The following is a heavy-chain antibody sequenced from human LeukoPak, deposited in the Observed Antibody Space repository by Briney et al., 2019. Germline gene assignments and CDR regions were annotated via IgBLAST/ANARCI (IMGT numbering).Heavy chain of an antibody. Sequence: GGSLRLSCAASGFTFSSYAMHWVRQAPGKGLEWVAVMSYDGSNKYYADSVKGRFTISRDNSKNTLYLQMNSLRAEDTAVYYCARDLENYCSSTSCFLAYYYGMDVWGQGTTVTVSS. CDR3: ARDLENYCSSTSCFLAYYYGMDV. J-gene: IGHJ6*02. D-gene: IGHD2-2*01. CDR2: MSYDGSNK. CDR1: GFTFSSYA. V-gene: IGHV3-30-3*01.